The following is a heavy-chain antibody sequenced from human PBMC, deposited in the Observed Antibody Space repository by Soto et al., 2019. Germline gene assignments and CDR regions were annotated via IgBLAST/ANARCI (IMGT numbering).Heavy chain of an antibody. CDR3: TTGYSSSWYPVYYYYGMDV. D-gene: IGHD6-13*01. J-gene: IGHJ6*02. CDR2: IWYDGSNK. V-gene: IGHV3-33*01. CDR1: GFTFSSYG. Sequence: GGSLRLSCAASGFTFSSYGMHWVRQAPGKGLEWVAVIWYDGSNKYYADSVKGRFTISRDNSKNTLYLQMNSLRAEDTAVYYCTTGYSSSWYPVYYYYGMDVWGQGTTVTVSS.